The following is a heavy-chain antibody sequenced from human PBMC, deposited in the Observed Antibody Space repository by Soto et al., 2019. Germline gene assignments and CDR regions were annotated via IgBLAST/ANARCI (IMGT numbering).Heavy chain of an antibody. V-gene: IGHV4-59*12. CDR3: ARWPQLEPRFDY. CDR2: IYYSGST. CDR1: GGSISSYY. D-gene: IGHD1-1*01. J-gene: IGHJ4*02. Sequence: SXTLSLTFAVSGGSISSYYWSWIRQPPGKGLEWIGYIYYSGSTNYNPSLKSRVTISVDTSKNQFSLKLSSVTAADTAVYYCARWPQLEPRFDYWGQGTLVTVSS.